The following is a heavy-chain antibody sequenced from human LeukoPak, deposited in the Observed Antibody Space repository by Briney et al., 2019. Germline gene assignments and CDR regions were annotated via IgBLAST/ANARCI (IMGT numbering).Heavy chain of an antibody. CDR3: ARGRAAGTFFGMDV. CDR2: ITLSSTAI. D-gene: IGHD6-13*01. J-gene: IGHJ6*04. Sequence: GGSLRLSCAASGFTFNTFNMNWVRQAPGKGLEWVAYITLSSTAIYYADSVRGRFTISRDNAKSTLYLQMNSLRAEDTAVYYCARGRAAGTFFGMDVWGKGTSVTVSS. CDR1: GFTFNTFN. V-gene: IGHV3-48*01.